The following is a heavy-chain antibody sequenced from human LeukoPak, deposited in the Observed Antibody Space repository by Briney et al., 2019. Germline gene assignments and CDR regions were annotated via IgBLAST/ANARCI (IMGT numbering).Heavy chain of an antibody. CDR1: GYTFTSYD. CDR2: MNPNSGNT. CDR3: ARGVGALLWFGELLRGYYFDY. V-gene: IGHV1-8*01. D-gene: IGHD3-10*01. Sequence: ASVKVSCKASGYTFTSYDINWVRQATGQGLEWMGWMNPNSGNTGYAQKFQGRVTMTRNTSISTAYMELSSLRSEDTAVYYCARGVGALLWFGELLRGYYFDYWGQGTLVTVSS. J-gene: IGHJ4*02.